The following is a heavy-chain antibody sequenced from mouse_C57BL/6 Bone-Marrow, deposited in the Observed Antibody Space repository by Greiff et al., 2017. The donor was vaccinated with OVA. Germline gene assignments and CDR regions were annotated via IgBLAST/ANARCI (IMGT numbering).Heavy chain of an antibody. J-gene: IGHJ1*03. CDR2: IWSGGST. V-gene: IGHV2-2*01. CDR3: ARLFTTVVARYFDV. Sequence: QVQLQQSGPGLVQPSQSLSITCTVSGFSLTSYGVHWVRQSPGKGLEWLGVIWSGGSTDYNAAFISRLSISKDNSKSQVFFKMNSLQADDTAIYYCARLFTTVVARYFDVWGTGTTVTVSS. CDR1: GFSLTSYG. D-gene: IGHD1-1*01.